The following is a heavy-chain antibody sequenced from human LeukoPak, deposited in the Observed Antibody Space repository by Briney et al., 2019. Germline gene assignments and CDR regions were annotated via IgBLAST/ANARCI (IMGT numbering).Heavy chain of an antibody. J-gene: IGHJ5*02. CDR2: IYYSGST. Sequence: PSETLSLTCTVSGGSISSSGYYWGWIRQPPGKGLEWIASIYYSGSTYYNPSLKSRVTISVDTSKNQLSLKLSSLTAADTAVYYCARHEYSGSYYGLSWFDPWGQGTLVTVSS. CDR1: GGSISSSGYY. V-gene: IGHV4-39*01. D-gene: IGHD1-26*01. CDR3: ARHEYSGSYYGLSWFDP.